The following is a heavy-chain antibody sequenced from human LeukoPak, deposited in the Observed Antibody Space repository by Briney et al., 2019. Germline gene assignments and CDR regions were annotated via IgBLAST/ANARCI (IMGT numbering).Heavy chain of an antibody. J-gene: IGHJ4*02. CDR2: IKQDGNEK. D-gene: IGHD5-18*01. CDR1: GFSFSSYW. Sequence: PSGGSLRLSCAASGFSFSSYWMSWVRQAPGKGLEWVANIKQDGNEKYYVDSVKGRFTISRDNAKNSLYLQMNSLRAEDTAVYYCARDMSGYSYGSLDYWGQGTLVTVSS. V-gene: IGHV3-7*03. CDR3: ARDMSGYSYGSLDY.